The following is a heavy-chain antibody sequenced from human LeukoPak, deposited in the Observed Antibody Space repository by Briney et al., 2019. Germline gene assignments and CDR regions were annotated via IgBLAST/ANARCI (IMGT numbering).Heavy chain of an antibody. V-gene: IGHV3-30-3*01. J-gene: IGHJ4*02. CDR2: ISYDGSNK. D-gene: IGHD6-19*01. CDR1: GFTLSSHA. Sequence: GGSLRLSCAASGFTLSSHAMHWVRQAPGKGLEWVAFISYDGSNKNYADSVKGRFTISRDNSKNTVYLQMNSLRGEDTAVYYCARDGVYGSGWLYYFDYWGQGTLVTVSS. CDR3: ARDGVYGSGWLYYFDY.